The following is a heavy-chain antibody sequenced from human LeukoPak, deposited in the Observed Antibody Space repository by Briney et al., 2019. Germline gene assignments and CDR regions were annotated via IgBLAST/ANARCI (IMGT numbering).Heavy chain of an antibody. V-gene: IGHV1-2*02. CDR1: GYTFTGYY. Sequence: ASVKVSCKASGYTFTGYYMHWVRQAPGQGLGWMGWINPNSGGTNYAQKFQGRVTMTRDTSISTAYMELSRLRSDDTAVYYCARGLAWCSSTSCYILYYFDYWGQGTLVTVSS. D-gene: IGHD2-2*02. CDR2: INPNSGGT. CDR3: ARGLAWCSSTSCYILYYFDY. J-gene: IGHJ4*02.